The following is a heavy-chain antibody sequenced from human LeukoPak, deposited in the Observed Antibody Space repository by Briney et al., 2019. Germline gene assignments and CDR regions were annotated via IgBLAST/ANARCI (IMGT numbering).Heavy chain of an antibody. Sequence: GSLRLSCAASGFTFSTYWKSWVRQAPGKGLEWVANIKEDGSEKYYGDSVKGRFTISRDNAKNSLYLQMNSLRAADTAVYYCARDSSGYQWGQGTLVTVSS. CDR1: GFTFSTYW. CDR3: ARDSSGYQ. CDR2: IKEDGSEK. V-gene: IGHV3-7*01. D-gene: IGHD3-22*01. J-gene: IGHJ4*02.